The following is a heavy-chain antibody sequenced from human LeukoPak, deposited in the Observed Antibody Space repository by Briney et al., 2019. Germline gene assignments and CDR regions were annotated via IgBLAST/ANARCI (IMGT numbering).Heavy chain of an antibody. CDR1: GYTFIDYF. J-gene: IGHJ4*02. CDR2: LNPNNGYT. D-gene: IGHD7-27*01. V-gene: IGHV1-2*06. Sequence: ASVKVSCKTSGYTFIDYFIHWVRQAPGQGLEWMGRLNPNNGYTFYTEEFQGRVTMTRDTSISTACMELSRLTSDDTALYYCARDLSSTSNWEFDYWGQGTLVTVSS. CDR3: ARDLSSTSNWEFDY.